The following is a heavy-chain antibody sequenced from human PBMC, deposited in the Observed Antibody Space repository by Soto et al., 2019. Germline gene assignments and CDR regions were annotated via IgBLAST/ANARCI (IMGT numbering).Heavy chain of an antibody. Sequence: GGPLRLSCAASGFTFSSYAMHWVRQAPGKGLEWVAVISYDGSNKYYADSVKGRFTISRDNSKNTLYLQMNSLRAEDTAVYCCARDRRYYYDSSGYEWAFDYWGQGTLVTVSS. CDR2: ISYDGSNK. V-gene: IGHV3-30*04. CDR1: GFTFSSYA. CDR3: ARDRRYYYDSSGYEWAFDY. J-gene: IGHJ4*02. D-gene: IGHD3-22*01.